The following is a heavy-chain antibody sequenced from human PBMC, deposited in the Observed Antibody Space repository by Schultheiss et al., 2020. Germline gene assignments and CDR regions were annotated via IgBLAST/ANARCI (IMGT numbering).Heavy chain of an antibody. CDR2: IYYSGST. CDR1: GGSISSYY. V-gene: IGHV4-59*01. D-gene: IGHD3-3*01. Sequence: SETLSLTCTVSGGSISSYYWSWIRQPPGKGLEWIGSIYYSGSTNYNPSLKSRVTISVDTSKNQFSLKLSSVTAADTAVYYCARVVSIFGVVIGFDYWGQGTLVTVSS. J-gene: IGHJ4*02. CDR3: ARVVSIFGVVIGFDY.